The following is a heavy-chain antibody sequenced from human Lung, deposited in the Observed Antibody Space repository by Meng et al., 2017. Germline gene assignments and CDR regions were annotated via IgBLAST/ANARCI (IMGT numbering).Heavy chain of an antibody. D-gene: IGHD1-14*01. V-gene: IGHV1-69*13. J-gene: IGHJ4*02. Sequence: QVQLVQSGAVVKKPGSSVKVACKTSGGSFSTHTFSWVRQAPGQGLEWMGGLIAVFAQTKAAPRFQDRVTFTADESTSTAYMELSSLTFDDTAVYFCARGRRNEPLFDYWGQGTLVTVSS. CDR2: LIAVFAQT. CDR1: GGSFSTHT. CDR3: ARGRRNEPLFDY.